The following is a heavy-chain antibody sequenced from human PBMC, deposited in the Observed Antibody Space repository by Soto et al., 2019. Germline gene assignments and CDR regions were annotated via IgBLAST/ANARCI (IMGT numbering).Heavy chain of an antibody. CDR1: GGTFSSYA. CDR2: IIPIFGTA. CDR3: ARALAGGVCSSTSCYDC. V-gene: IGHV1-69*01. D-gene: IGHD2-2*01. J-gene: IGHJ4*02. Sequence: QVQLVQSGAEVKKPGSSVKVSCKASGGTFSSYAISWVRQAPGQGLEWMGGIIPIFGTANYVQKFQGRVTITADESTSTAYMELSSLRSEDTAVYYCARALAGGVCSSTSCYDCWGQGTLVTVSS.